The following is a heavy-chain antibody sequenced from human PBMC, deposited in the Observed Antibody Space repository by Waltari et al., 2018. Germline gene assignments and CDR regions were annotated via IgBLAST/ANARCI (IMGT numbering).Heavy chain of an antibody. CDR3: ARDLRDYVWGSYRYYDY. CDR1: GFTVRSNY. CDR2: IYSGGST. V-gene: IGHV3-53*01. J-gene: IGHJ4*02. D-gene: IGHD3-16*02. Sequence: EVQLVESGGGLIQPGGSLRLSCAASGFTVRSNYMSWVRQAPGKGLEWVSVIYSGGSTYYADSVKGRFTISRDNSKNTLYLQMNSLRAEDTAVYYCARDLRDYVWGSYRYYDYWGQGTLVTVSS.